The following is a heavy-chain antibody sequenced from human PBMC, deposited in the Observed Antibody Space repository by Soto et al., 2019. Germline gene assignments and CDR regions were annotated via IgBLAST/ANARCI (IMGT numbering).Heavy chain of an antibody. CDR3: ARGRIVGAAFDY. D-gene: IGHD1-26*01. Sequence: QVQLVQSGAEVKKSGASVKVSCKASGYTFTSSDINWVRQATGQGLEWMGWMNPNTGNTGYTQRFKGRVTMTRNISITTAHMELSSLRSDDTAVYYCARGRIVGAAFDYWGQGTLVTVSS. J-gene: IGHJ4*02. CDR1: GYTFTSSD. V-gene: IGHV1-8*01. CDR2: MNPNTGNT.